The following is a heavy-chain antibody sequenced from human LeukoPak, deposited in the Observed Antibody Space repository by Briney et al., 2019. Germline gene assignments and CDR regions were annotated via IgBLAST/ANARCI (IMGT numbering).Heavy chain of an antibody. J-gene: IGHJ6*02. Sequence: PGGSLRLSCAASGFNFANHAMSWVRQTPGKGLEWVSAISGGGDITYYADSVTGRFTISRDNSKNTLYLQMNSLRAEDTAVYYCAKINDPYYYYGMDVWGQGTTVTVSS. CDR1: GFNFANHA. CDR3: AKINDPYYYYGMDV. CDR2: ISGGGDIT. D-gene: IGHD2-8*01. V-gene: IGHV3-23*01.